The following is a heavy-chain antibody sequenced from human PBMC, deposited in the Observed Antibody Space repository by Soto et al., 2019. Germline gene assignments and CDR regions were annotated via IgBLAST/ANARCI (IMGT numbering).Heavy chain of an antibody. CDR2: IYFSGST. CDR3: ARERLIPSYGTYYYYAMDV. J-gene: IGHJ6*02. V-gene: IGHV4-61*01. D-gene: IGHD1-1*01. CDR1: GGSVSSGSYY. Sequence: PSETLSLTCTVSGGSVSSGSYYWSWIRQPPGKGLEWIGYIYFSGSTNYNPSLKSRVTISIDMSKNQFSLKLSSVTAADTAVYYCARERLIPSYGTYYYYAMDVWGRGTTVTVSS.